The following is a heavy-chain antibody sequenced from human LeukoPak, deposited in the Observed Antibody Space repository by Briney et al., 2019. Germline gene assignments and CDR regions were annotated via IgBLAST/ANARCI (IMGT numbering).Heavy chain of an antibody. Sequence: GGSLRLSCAASGFTFSSYGMHWIRQAPGKGLEWVAVISYDGSNKYYADSVKGRFTISRDNSKNTLYLQMNSLRAEDTAVYYCAKEKPPNSYGLFHPDYWGQGTLVTVSS. CDR1: GFTFSSYG. D-gene: IGHD5-18*01. CDR2: ISYDGSNK. CDR3: AKEKPPNSYGLFHPDY. J-gene: IGHJ4*02. V-gene: IGHV3-30*18.